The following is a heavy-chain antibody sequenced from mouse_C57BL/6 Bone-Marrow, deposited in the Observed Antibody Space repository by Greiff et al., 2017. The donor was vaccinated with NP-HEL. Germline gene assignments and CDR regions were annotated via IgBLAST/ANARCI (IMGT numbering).Heavy chain of an antibody. CDR1: GYTFTDYE. J-gene: IGHJ2*01. D-gene: IGHD1-1*01. Sequence: QVQLQESGAELVRPGASVTLSCKASGYTFTDYEMHWVKQTPVHGLEWIGAIDPETGGTAYNQKFKGKAILTADKSSSTAYMELRSLTSEDSAVYYCTRPITTVNYWRQGTTLTVST. CDR2: IDPETGGT. V-gene: IGHV1-15*01. CDR3: TRPITTVNY.